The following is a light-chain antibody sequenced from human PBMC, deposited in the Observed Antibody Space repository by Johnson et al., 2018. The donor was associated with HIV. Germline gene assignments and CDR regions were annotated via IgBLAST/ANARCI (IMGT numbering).Light chain of an antibody. CDR3: GTWDSSLSAGYV. CDR2: DNN. J-gene: IGLJ1*01. CDR1: SSNIGNKD. V-gene: IGLV1-51*01. Sequence: QAVLTQPPSVSAAPGQKVTVSCSGSSSNIGNKDVSWYQQLPGAAPKLLIYDNNKRPSGIPDRFSGSKSGTSATLGITGLQTGDEADYYCGTWDSSLSAGYVFGTGTKVTVL.